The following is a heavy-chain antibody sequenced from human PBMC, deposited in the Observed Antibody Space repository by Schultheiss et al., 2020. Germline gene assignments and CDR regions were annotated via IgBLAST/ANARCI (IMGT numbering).Heavy chain of an antibody. V-gene: IGHV3-15*01. D-gene: IGHD6-19*01. CDR3: ARLGIAVAGPFDY. CDR2: IKSKTDGGTT. CDR1: GGSMSSTKW. Sequence: ETLSLTCAVSGGSMSSTKWWSWVRQSPGKGLEWVGRIKSKTDGGTTDYAAPVKGRFTISRDDSKNTLYLQMNSLKTEDTAVYYCARLGIAVAGPFDYWGQGTLVTVSS. J-gene: IGHJ4*02.